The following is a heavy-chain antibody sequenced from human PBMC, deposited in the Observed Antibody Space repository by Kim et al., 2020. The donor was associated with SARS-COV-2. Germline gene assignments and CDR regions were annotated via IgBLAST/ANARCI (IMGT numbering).Heavy chain of an antibody. D-gene: IGHD6-13*01. Sequence: GGSLRLSCAASGFTFSSYSMNWVRQAPGKGLEWVSYISSSSSTIYYADSVKGRFTISRDNAKNSLYLQMNSLRDEDTAVYYCARNAGYSSSWYPDYWGQGTLVTVSS. V-gene: IGHV3-48*02. J-gene: IGHJ4*02. CDR1: GFTFSSYS. CDR3: ARNAGYSSSWYPDY. CDR2: ISSSSSTI.